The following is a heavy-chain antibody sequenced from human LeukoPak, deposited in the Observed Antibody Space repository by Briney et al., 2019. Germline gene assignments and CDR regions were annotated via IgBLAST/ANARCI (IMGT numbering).Heavy chain of an antibody. J-gene: IGHJ4*02. Sequence: PGGSLRLSCAASGFTFSSYAMHWVRQSPRKGLEWVTVISNDESNKYYADSVKGRFTISRDNSKNMLYLQMNSLRTEDTAVYYCAKVGSGNDYYWGQGTLVTVSS. D-gene: IGHD5-12*01. V-gene: IGHV3-30*04. CDR3: AKVGSGNDYY. CDR2: ISNDESNK. CDR1: GFTFSSYA.